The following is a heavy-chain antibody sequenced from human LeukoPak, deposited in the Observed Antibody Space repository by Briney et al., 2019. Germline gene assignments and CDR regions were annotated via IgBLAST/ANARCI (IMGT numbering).Heavy chain of an antibody. CDR2: IYSGGST. J-gene: IGHJ4*02. V-gene: IGHV3-53*01. CDR3: ARERTGYSSGWYTFDY. CDR1: GFTVSSNY. D-gene: IGHD6-19*01. Sequence: GGSLRLSCAASGFTVSSNYMSWVRQAPGKGLEWGSVIYSGGSTYYADSVKGRFTISRDNSKNTLYLQMNSLRAEDTAVYYCARERTGYSSGWYTFDYWGQGTLVTVSS.